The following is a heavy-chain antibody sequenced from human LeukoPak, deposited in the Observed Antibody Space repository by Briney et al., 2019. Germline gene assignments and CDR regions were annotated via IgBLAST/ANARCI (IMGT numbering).Heavy chain of an antibody. V-gene: IGHV6-1*01. CDR1: GDSVSSNSAA. Sequence: SQTLSLTCAISGDSVSSNSAAWNWIRQSPSRGLEWLGRTYYRSKWYNDYAISVKSRITINPDTSKNQFSLHLNSVAPEDTALYYCARVRDSTSWFDYWGQGTLVTVSS. D-gene: IGHD6-13*01. CDR3: ARVRDSTSWFDY. CDR2: TYYRSKWYN. J-gene: IGHJ4*02.